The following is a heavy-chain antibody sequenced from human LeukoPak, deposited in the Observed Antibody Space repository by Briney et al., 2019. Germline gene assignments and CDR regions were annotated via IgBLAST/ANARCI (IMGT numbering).Heavy chain of an antibody. CDR1: GFTFSSYA. Sequence: PGGSLRLSCAASGFTFSSYAMSWVRQAPGKGLGWVSTISTRESNTYYADSVKGRFTISRDNSKNTVYLQMNSLRAEDTAIYHCTWGVGSASWGQGTLVTVSS. D-gene: IGHD6-25*01. V-gene: IGHV3-23*01. J-gene: IGHJ4*02. CDR2: ISTRESNT. CDR3: TWGVGSAS.